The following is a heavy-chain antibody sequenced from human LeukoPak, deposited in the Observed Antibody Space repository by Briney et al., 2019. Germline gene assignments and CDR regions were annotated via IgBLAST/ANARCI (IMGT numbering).Heavy chain of an antibody. Sequence: PGRSLRLSCVPSGFTFSSYAMNWVRQAPGKGLEWVSSVSASGSDTYYGDSVKGRFTISRDNSKDTLSLHMNSLRAEDTAVYYGATSRFLWGQGTLVMVSS. D-gene: IGHD2/OR15-2a*01. CDR1: GFTFSSYA. V-gene: IGHV3-23*01. CDR3: ATSRFL. J-gene: IGHJ4*02. CDR2: VSASGSDT.